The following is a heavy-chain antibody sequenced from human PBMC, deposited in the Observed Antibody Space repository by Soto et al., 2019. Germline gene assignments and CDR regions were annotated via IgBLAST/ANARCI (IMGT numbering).Heavy chain of an antibody. CDR1: GFTFSDHY. J-gene: IGHJ4*02. Sequence: EVQLVESGGGLVQPGGSLRLSCAASGFTFSDHYMDWVRQAPGKGLEWVGRIRNRPNSYTTQYAASVKGRFAVLRDDSENLVYLQMNDLKTEDTAVYYCVRDSGRGFYFDYWGQGDQVTVS. CDR3: VRDSGRGFYFDY. CDR2: IRNRPNSYTT. D-gene: IGHD3-10*01. V-gene: IGHV3-72*01.